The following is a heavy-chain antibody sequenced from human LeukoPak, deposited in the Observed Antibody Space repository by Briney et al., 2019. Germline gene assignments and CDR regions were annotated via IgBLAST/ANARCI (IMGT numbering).Heavy chain of an antibody. D-gene: IGHD3-3*01. Sequence: GGSLSLSCAASGFTFSSYSMNWVRQAPGKGLEWVSSISSSSSYIYYADSVKGRFTISRDNAKNSLYLQMNSLRAEDTAVYYCARGTADFWSGYYNWFDPWGQGTLVTVSS. CDR1: GFTFSSYS. J-gene: IGHJ5*02. CDR2: ISSSSSYI. V-gene: IGHV3-21*01. CDR3: ARGTADFWSGYYNWFDP.